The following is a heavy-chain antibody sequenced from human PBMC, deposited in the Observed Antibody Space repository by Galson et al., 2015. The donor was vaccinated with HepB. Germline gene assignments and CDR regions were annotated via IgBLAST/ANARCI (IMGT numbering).Heavy chain of an antibody. CDR2: MNPNSGNT. CDR3: ARGDTHDAFDI. Sequence: SCKASGYTFTSYDINWVRQATGQGLEWMGWMNPNSGNTGYAQKFQGKVTMTRNTSISTAYMELSSLRSEDTAVYYCARGDTHDAFDIWGQGTMVTVSS. J-gene: IGHJ3*02. V-gene: IGHV1-8*01. CDR1: GYTFTSYD.